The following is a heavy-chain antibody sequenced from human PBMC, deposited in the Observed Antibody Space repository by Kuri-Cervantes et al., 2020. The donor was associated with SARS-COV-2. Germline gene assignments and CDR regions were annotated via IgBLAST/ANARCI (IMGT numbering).Heavy chain of an antibody. D-gene: IGHD6-19*01. CDR1: GGSISSYY. CDR2: IYTSGST. CDR3: ASTVAGTLGWFDP. V-gene: IGHV4-4*07. J-gene: IGHJ5*02. Sequence: ESLKISCTVSGGSISSYYWSWIRQPAGKGLEWIGRIYTSGSTNYNPSLKSRVTMSVDTSKNQFSLKLSSVTAADTAVYYCASTVAGTLGWFDPWGQGTLVTVSS.